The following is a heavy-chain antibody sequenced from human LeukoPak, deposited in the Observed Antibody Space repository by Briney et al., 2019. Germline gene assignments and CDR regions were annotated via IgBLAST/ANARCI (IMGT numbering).Heavy chain of an antibody. CDR3: ARITGGFGFDP. V-gene: IGHV1-69*02. Sequence: VASVKVSCKASGGTFSSYTISWVPQAPGQGLEWMGRIIPILGIANYAQKFQGRVTITADKSTSTAYMELSSLRSEDTAVYYCARITGGFGFDPWGQGTLVTVSS. CDR1: GGTFSSYT. J-gene: IGHJ5*02. CDR2: IIPILGIA. D-gene: IGHD1-1*01.